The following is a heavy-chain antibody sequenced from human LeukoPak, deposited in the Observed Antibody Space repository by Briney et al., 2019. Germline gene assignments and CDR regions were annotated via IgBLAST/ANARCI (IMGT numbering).Heavy chain of an antibody. CDR1: GYSFTSYW. V-gene: IGHV5-10-1*01. J-gene: IGHJ3*02. CDR2: IDPSDSYT. CDR3: ARPLSSGYYGGGFDI. D-gene: IGHD3-22*01. Sequence: GESLKISCKGSGYSFTSYWISWVRQMPGKGLEWMGRIDPSDSYTNYNPSFQGHVTISADKSISTAYLQWSSLKASDTAMYYCARPLSSGYYGGGFDIWGQGTMVTVSS.